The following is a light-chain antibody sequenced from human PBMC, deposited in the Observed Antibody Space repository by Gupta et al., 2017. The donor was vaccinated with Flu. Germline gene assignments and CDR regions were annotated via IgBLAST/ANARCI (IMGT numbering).Light chain of an antibody. CDR1: QSVSSN. CDR2: DAS. V-gene: IGKV3-15*01. CDR3: QKYNNWTRT. Sequence: ELVMTQSPATLSVSPGERAPLSCRASQSVSSNLAGYQQKPGQAPRLLIYDASTRATGIPARCSGSGSGTEVTLTISSLQSEDVAVDYCQKYNNWTRTFGEGTKVEIK. J-gene: IGKJ4*02.